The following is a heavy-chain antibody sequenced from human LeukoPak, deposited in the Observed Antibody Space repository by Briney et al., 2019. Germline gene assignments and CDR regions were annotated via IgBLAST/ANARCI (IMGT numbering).Heavy chain of an antibody. CDR3: ARASTVTTPLDY. CDR2: INPSGGST. D-gene: IGHD4-17*01. CDR1: GYTFTSYY. V-gene: IGHV1-46*01. J-gene: IGHJ4*02. Sequence: ASVKVSCKASGYTFTSYYMHWVRQAPGQGLEWMGIINPSGGSTRYAQKFQGRVTMTRDTSTSTVYMELSSLRSEDTAVYYCARASTVTTPLDYWGQGTLVTVSS.